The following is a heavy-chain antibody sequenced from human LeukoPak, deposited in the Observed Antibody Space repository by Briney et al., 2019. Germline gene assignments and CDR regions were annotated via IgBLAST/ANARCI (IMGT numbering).Heavy chain of an antibody. J-gene: IGHJ4*02. D-gene: IGHD2-15*01. CDR3: ARDGGGRPH. V-gene: IGHV7-4-1*01. CDR2: INTNTGSP. Sequence: ASVKVSCKASGYTFTTYAINWVRQAPGQGLEWMGWINTNTGSPTYAQAFTGRFVFSLDTSVSTAYLQIGSLKTADTAVYYCARDGGGRPHWGQGTLVTVSS. CDR1: GYTFTTYA.